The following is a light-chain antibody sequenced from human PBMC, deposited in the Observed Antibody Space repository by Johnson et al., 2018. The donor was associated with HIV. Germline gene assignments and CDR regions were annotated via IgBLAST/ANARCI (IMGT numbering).Light chain of an antibody. CDR1: SSNIGSNA. CDR2: KNN. Sequence: QSVLTQPPSASGSPGHRVTISCSGSSSNIGSNAVNWYQQFPGTAPKLLMYKNNLRPSGVPDRFSGSKSGTSASLAISWLQAEDEADYYCATWEDSLTGVFVTGTNVTVL. J-gene: IGLJ1*01. V-gene: IGLV1-44*01. CDR3: ATWEDSLTGV.